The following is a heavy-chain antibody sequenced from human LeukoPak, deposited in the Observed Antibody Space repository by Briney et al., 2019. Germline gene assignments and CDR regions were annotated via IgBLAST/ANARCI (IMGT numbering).Heavy chain of an antibody. CDR2: ISVSGGNT. CDR3: AKSKSGGGWYSNDY. Sequence: GRSLRLSCAASGFTFSSYAMSWVRQAPGKGLEWVSSISVSGGNTYYADSVRGRFAISRGNSKNTLYLQMNSLRAEDTAVYYCAKSKSGGGWYSNDYWGQGTLVTVS. V-gene: IGHV3-23*01. CDR1: GFTFSSYA. D-gene: IGHD6-19*01. J-gene: IGHJ4*02.